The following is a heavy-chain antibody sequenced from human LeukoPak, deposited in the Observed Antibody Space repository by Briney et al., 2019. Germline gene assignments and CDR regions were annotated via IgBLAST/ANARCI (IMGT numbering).Heavy chain of an antibody. J-gene: IGHJ4*02. CDR2: ISGSGGST. CDR3: AKVRDSSGSFGFDY. V-gene: IGHV3-23*01. Sequence: GGSLRLSCAASGFTFSNYAVSWVRQAPGKGLEWVSAISGSGGSTYYADSVKGRFTISRDNSKNTLYLQMNSLRAEDTAIYYCAKVRDSSGSFGFDYWGQGTLVTVPS. D-gene: IGHD6-19*01. CDR1: GFTFSNYA.